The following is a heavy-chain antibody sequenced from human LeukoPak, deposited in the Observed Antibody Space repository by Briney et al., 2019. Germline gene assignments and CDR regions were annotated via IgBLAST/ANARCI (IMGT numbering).Heavy chain of an antibody. D-gene: IGHD1-7*01. V-gene: IGHV3-30-3*01. CDR1: GFTFTNYA. CDR2: ISYDGSNQ. J-gene: IGHJ4*02. CDR3: ARDHRDWELFDY. Sequence: GGSLRLSCAASGFTFTNYAMNWVRQAPGKGLEWVALISYDGSNQYYTDSVKGRFTISRDNSKNTLYLQMNSLRAEDTAVYYCARDHRDWELFDYWGQGTLVTVSS.